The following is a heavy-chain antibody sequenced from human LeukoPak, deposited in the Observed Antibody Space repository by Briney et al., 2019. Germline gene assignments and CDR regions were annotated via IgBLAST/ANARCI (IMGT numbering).Heavy chain of an antibody. CDR2: TSSSGTTI. Sequence: HGGSLRLSCAASGFTFSDYYMNWIRPTPGKGLEWISYTSSSGTTIYYADSVKGRFTISRDNAKNSLYLQMNTLRAEDTAVYYCAGNALIYSDGNAYLHNWGQGTLVTVSS. D-gene: IGHD3-22*01. V-gene: IGHV3-11*01. J-gene: IGHJ4*02. CDR1: GFTFSDYY. CDR3: AGNALIYSDGNAYLHN.